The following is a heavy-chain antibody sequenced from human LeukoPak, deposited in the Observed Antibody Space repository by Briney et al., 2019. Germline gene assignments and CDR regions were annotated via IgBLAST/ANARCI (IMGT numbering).Heavy chain of an antibody. CDR1: GFTFTNYA. Sequence: GSLRLSCAASGFTFTNYAMSWVRQAPGKGLEWVSAISGSGGSTYYAYSVKGRFTISRDNSKNTLYLQMNSLRAEDTAVYYCAKRIVGATNFMDYWGQGTLVTVSS. CDR2: ISGSGGST. J-gene: IGHJ4*02. CDR3: AKRIVGATNFMDY. V-gene: IGHV3-23*01. D-gene: IGHD1-26*01.